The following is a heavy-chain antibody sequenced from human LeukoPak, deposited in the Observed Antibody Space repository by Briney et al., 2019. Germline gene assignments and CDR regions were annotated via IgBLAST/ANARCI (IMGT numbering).Heavy chain of an antibody. CDR3: ARDYLYFDIAAAGTNWFDP. V-gene: IGHV1-46*01. J-gene: IGHJ5*02. CDR2: INPSDGST. D-gene: IGHD6-13*01. Sequence: GASVKVSCKASGYIFINYYIHWVRQAPGQGLEWMGVINPSDGSTNYAQKYQDRVTMTRDTSTRTVYMQLSSLRSDDTAVYYCARDYLYFDIAAAGTNWFDPWGQGTLVTVSS. CDR1: GYIFINYY.